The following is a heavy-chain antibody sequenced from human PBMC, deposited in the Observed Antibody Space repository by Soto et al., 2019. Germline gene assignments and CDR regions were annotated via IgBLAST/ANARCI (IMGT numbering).Heavy chain of an antibody. D-gene: IGHD4-17*01. Sequence: QVQLVQSGAEVKKPGASVKVSCKASGYTFTSYGISWVRQAPGQGLEWMGWISAYNGNTNNAQKLQGRVTMTTVTSKTPADMELRSLGSDGTGVYYCARIDYGEPDYWGQGTLVSVSS. CDR2: ISAYNGNT. CDR1: GYTFTSYG. CDR3: ARIDYGEPDY. J-gene: IGHJ4*02. V-gene: IGHV1-18*01.